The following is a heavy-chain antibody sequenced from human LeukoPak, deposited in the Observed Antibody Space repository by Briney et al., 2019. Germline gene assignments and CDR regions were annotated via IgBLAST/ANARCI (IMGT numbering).Heavy chain of an antibody. CDR2: VYYRGGA. J-gene: IGHJ4*02. CDR3: ARQLIQPRAFDS. V-gene: IGHV4-39*01. D-gene: IGHD3-16*01. Sequence: SETLSLTCNVSGDSINSPHYYRAWIRQPPGKGLEWIGSVYYRGGAYSHPSLKSRATIFVDTSKNHFSLRLGSVTAADTAVYYCARQLIQPRAFDSWGQGTLVTVSS. CDR1: GDSINSPHYY.